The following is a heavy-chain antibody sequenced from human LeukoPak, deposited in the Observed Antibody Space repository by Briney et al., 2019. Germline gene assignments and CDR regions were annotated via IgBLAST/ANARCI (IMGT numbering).Heavy chain of an antibody. CDR1: GFTFSSYG. V-gene: IGHV3-33*01. Sequence: GGSLRHSCAASGFTFSSYGMHWVRQAPGKGLEWVAVTWYDGSNKYYADSVKGRFTISRDNSKNTLYLQMNSLRAEDTAVYYCARNDYASSYLDYWGQGTLVTVSS. CDR2: TWYDGSNK. J-gene: IGHJ4*02. D-gene: IGHD4-17*01. CDR3: ARNDYASSYLDY.